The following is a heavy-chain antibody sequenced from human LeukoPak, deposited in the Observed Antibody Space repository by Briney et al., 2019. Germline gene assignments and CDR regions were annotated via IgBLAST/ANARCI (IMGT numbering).Heavy chain of an antibody. J-gene: IGHJ4*02. CDR3: ASSSYYYDSSGYLDY. Sequence: PSETLSLTCAVYGGSFSGYYWSWIRQPPGKGLEWIGEINHSGSTDYNPSLKSRVTISVDTSKNQFSLKLSAVTAADTAVYYCASSSYYYDSSGYLDYWGQGTLVTVSS. D-gene: IGHD3-22*01. CDR2: INHSGST. V-gene: IGHV4-34*01. CDR1: GGSFSGYY.